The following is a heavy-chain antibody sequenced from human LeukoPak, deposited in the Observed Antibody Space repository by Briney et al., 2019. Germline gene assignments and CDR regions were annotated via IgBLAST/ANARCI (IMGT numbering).Heavy chain of an antibody. J-gene: IGHJ6*03. V-gene: IGHV4-34*01. CDR3: ARGEAAAVSSTNTYYYYMDV. CDR2: IINSGST. D-gene: IGHD6-13*01. CDR1: GGSFSGYY. Sequence: PSETLSLTCAVYGGSFSGYYWSWIRQPPGKGLEWIGEIINSGSTNYNPSLKSRVTISVDTSKNQFSLKLSSVTAADTAVYYCARGEAAAVSSTNTYYYYMDVWGKGTTVTVSS.